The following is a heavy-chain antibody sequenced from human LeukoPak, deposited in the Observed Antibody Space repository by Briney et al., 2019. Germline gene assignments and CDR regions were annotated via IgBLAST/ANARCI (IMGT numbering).Heavy chain of an antibody. CDR3: ARNRVLVRGVTMRHFDY. CDR1: GGARNGGGYC. CDR2: IYYSGST. Sequence: VAGGARNGGGYCWRWIRQHPGKGLEWIGYIYYSGSTYYNPSLKSRVTISVDTSKNQFSLKLSSVTAADTAVYYCARNRVLVRGVTMRHFDYWGQGTLVTVSS. V-gene: IGHV4-31*02. J-gene: IGHJ4*02. D-gene: IGHD3-10*01.